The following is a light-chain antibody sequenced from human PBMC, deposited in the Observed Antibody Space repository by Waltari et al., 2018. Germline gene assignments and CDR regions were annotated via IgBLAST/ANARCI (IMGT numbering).Light chain of an antibody. CDR3: SSYITSSTL. J-gene: IGLJ2*01. V-gene: IGLV2-14*01. CDR2: DVS. CDR1: SSDVGYNY. Sequence: QSALTQPASVSGSPGQSITISCTGTSSDVGYNYVSWYQQFPVKAPKLVIYDVSHRPSGVSNRFSGSKSGNTASLTISGLQAEDEADYLCSSYITSSTLFGGGTKLTVL.